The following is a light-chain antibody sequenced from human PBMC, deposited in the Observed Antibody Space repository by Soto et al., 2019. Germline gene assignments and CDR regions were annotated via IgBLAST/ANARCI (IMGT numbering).Light chain of an antibody. V-gene: IGKV4-1*01. CDR1: QSVLWSNNKNY. CDR3: QHYNSYSEA. CDR2: WAS. J-gene: IGKJ1*01. Sequence: DSVMSQSSDSLTLSLYESSPTNCKSSQSVLWSNNKNYLAWYQQKPGQSPKLLIYWASTRESGVPDRFSGSGSGTDFTLTISSLQPDDFATYYCQHYNSYSEAFGQGTKVDI.